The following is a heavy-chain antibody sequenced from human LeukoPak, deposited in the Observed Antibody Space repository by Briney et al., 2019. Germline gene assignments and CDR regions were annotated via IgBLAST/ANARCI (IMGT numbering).Heavy chain of an antibody. V-gene: IGHV3-30*04. Sequence: GGSLRLSCAASGFTFSSYAMHWVRQAPGKGREWVAVISYDGSNKYYADSVKGRFTISRDNSKNTLYLQMNSLRAEDTALYYCATNYYDSSGYFPDFDYWGQGALVSVSS. D-gene: IGHD3-22*01. CDR2: ISYDGSNK. J-gene: IGHJ4*02. CDR1: GFTFSSYA. CDR3: ATNYYDSSGYFPDFDY.